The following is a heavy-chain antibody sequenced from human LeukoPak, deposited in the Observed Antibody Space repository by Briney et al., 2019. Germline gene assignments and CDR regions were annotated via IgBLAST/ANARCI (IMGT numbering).Heavy chain of an antibody. J-gene: IGHJ4*02. Sequence: SETLSLTCTVSGYSISSGFYWGWIRQPPGKGLEWIGNVYHGGSSYYNPSLKSRVTISVDTSKNQFSLKLSSVTAADTAVYYCARRGRLYSSSWYFDYWGQGTLVTVSS. D-gene: IGHD6-13*01. CDR2: VYHGGSS. CDR3: ARRGRLYSSSWYFDY. V-gene: IGHV4-38-2*02. CDR1: GYSISSGFY.